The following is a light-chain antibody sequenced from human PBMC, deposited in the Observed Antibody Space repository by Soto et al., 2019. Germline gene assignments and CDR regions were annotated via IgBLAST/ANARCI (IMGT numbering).Light chain of an antibody. CDR1: SSDVGGYNY. CDR3: TAYKGSITPYV. V-gene: IGLV2-14*01. CDR2: DIS. Sequence: QSVLTQPASVSGSPGQSITISCTGTSSDVGGYNYVSWYQQHPGKAPQLIIYDISHRPSGVSNRFSGSKSGNTASLTISGLQSEDEADYYCTAYKGSITPYVFGTGTKVTVL. J-gene: IGLJ1*01.